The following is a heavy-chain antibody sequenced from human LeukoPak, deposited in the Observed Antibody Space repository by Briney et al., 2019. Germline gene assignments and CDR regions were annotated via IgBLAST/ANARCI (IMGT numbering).Heavy chain of an antibody. V-gene: IGHV3-7*01. CDR3: ARDSSGWYYYFDY. CDR2: IKQDGSEK. Sequence: GGSLRLSCAASGFTFSSYWMSWVRQAPGKGLEGVANIKQDGSEKYYVDSVKGRFTISRDNAKNSLYLQMNSLRAEDTAVYYCARDSSGWYYYFDYWGQGTLVTVSS. J-gene: IGHJ4*02. D-gene: IGHD6-19*01. CDR1: GFTFSSYW.